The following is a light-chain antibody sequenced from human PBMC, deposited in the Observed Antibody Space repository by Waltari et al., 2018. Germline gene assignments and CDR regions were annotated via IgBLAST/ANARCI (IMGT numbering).Light chain of an antibody. Sequence: DIQMTQSPSSLSASVGDRVTITCRASQGIRNALGWYQQKPGKAPKRLIYGASSLQSGVPSRFSGSGSGTEFTLTISSLQPEDFATYYCLQHNSYPFTFGPGTKVDIK. CDR3: LQHNSYPFT. CDR1: QGIRNA. J-gene: IGKJ3*01. CDR2: GAS. V-gene: IGKV1-17*01.